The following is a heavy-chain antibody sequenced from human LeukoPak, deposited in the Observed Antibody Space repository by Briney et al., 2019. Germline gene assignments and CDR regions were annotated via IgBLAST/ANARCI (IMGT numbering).Heavy chain of an antibody. CDR2: IYPGDSDT. D-gene: IGHD6-6*01. CDR3: AREGYSSSSPFDY. CDR1: GSSFTSYW. Sequence: GESLKISCKASGSSFTSYWIGWVRQMPGKGLEWMGIIYPGDSDTRYSPSFQGQVTISADNSISTAYLQWSSLKASDAAMYYCAREGYSSSSPFDYWGQGTLVTVSS. J-gene: IGHJ4*02. V-gene: IGHV5-51*01.